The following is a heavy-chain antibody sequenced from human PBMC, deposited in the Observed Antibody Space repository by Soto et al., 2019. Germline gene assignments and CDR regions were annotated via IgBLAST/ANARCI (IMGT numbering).Heavy chain of an antibody. V-gene: IGHV4-31*03. CDR1: GGSISSGYY. Sequence: SETVSLTCTVSGGSISSGYYWSWIRQHPVKGLEWIGYIYYSGNTYYNPSLKSRVSISLDTSKSQFSLKLDSVTAADTAVYYCARDAPVALGVPNYMGVSGPGTTVTVSS. CDR2: IYYSGNT. D-gene: IGHD3-3*02. CDR3: ARDAPVALGVPNYMGV. J-gene: IGHJ6*02.